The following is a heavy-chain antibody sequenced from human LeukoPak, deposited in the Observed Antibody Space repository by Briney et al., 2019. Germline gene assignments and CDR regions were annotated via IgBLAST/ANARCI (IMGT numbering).Heavy chain of an antibody. D-gene: IGHD6-19*01. V-gene: IGHV3-30*02. CDR2: MSYDGSNK. J-gene: IGHJ4*02. CDR3: AKDLKRYNSGRYGY. Sequence: GGSLRLSCAASGFTFSRNNMHWVRQAPGKGLEWVAIMSYDGSNKNYADSVKGRFTISRDNSKNTLNLQMNSLRAEDTAVYYCAKDLKRYNSGRYGYWGQGTLVTVSS. CDR1: GFTFSRNN.